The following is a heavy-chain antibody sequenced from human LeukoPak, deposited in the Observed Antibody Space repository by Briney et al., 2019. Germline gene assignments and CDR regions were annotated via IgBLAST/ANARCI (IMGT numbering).Heavy chain of an antibody. D-gene: IGHD6-19*01. V-gene: IGHV3-23*01. Sequence: PGGSLRLSCAPSGFTFWSYSMIGVRQAPGKGLEWVSANSGSGNSTYYADSVKGRFTISRDNSKNTLYLQMNSLRAEDTAVYYCAKPCRSGLSPFDAFDIWGQGTMVTVSS. J-gene: IGHJ3*02. CDR2: NSGSGNST. CDR3: AKPCRSGLSPFDAFDI. CDR1: GFTFWSYS.